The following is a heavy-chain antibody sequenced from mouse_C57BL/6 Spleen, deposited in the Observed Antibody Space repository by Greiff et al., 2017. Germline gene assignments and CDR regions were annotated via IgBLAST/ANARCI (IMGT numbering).Heavy chain of an antibody. CDR1: GYTFTSYW. Sequence: VQLKQPGAELVMPGASVKLSCKASGYTFTSYWMHWVKQRTEQGLEWIGRIDPEDGETKYAPKFQGKATITADTSSNTAYLQLSSLTSEDTAVYYCARGYAMDYWGQGTSVTVSS. CDR3: ARGYAMDY. J-gene: IGHJ4*01. CDR2: IDPEDGET. V-gene: IGHV14-2*01.